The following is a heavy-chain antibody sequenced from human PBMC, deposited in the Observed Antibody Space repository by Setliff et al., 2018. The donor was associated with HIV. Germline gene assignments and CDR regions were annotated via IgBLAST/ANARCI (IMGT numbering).Heavy chain of an antibody. V-gene: IGHV1-3*01. CDR1: GYSFSNYG. Sequence: ASVKVSCKASGYSFSNYGIHWVRQAPGQKLEWMGWINPGRGNTKYSQKFQGRVSITRDTSASIVYMELSGLRSEDTALFYCARDGWERGNDYWGQGTLVTVSS. J-gene: IGHJ4*02. CDR2: INPGRGNT. CDR3: ARDGWERGNDY. D-gene: IGHD1-26*01.